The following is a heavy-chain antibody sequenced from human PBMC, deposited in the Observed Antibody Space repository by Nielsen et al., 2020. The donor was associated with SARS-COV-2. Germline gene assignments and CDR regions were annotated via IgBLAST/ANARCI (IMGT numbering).Heavy chain of an antibody. J-gene: IGHJ4*01. CDR3: ASLPTGSGYLDDY. D-gene: IGHD3-22*01. Sequence: GESLKISCAASGFTVSSNYMSWVRQAAGKGLEWVSAISASTYYADSVKGRFTISRDNSKNTLYLQMNSLRAEDTAVYYCASLPTGSGYLDDYWGQGTLVTVSS. V-gene: IGHV3-53*01. CDR2: ISAST. CDR1: GFTVSSNY.